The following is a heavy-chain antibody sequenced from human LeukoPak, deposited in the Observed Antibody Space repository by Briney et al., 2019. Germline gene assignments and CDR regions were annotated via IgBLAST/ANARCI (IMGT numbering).Heavy chain of an antibody. V-gene: IGHV3-21*04. J-gene: IGHJ4*02. CDR3: ARVSIAAAGLLNY. D-gene: IGHD6-13*01. CDR2: ISSSSSYI. CDR1: GFTFSSCS. Sequence: PGGSLGLSCAASGFTFSSCSMNWVRQAPGKGLEWVSSISSSSSYIYYADSVKGRFTISRDNAKNTLYLQMNSLRAEDTAVYYCARVSIAAAGLLNYWGQGTLVTVSS.